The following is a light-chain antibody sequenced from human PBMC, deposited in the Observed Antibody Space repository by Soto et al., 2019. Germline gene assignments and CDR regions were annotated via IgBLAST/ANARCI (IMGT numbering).Light chain of an antibody. V-gene: IGKV3-20*01. J-gene: IGKJ4*01. CDR3: QQYGCSPPLT. CDR2: GAS. CDR1: QTVSSTY. Sequence: IVLTQSPGTLSLSPGERATLSCRASQTVSSTYLAWYQQKPGQAPRLLIHGASSRATGIPDRFSGSGSGREFTLTISRLEPDDFALYYCQQYGCSPPLTFGGGTKVEIK.